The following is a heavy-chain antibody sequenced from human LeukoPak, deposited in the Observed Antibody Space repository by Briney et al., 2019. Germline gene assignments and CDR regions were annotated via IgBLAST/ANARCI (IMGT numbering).Heavy chain of an antibody. CDR1: GFTLSSYA. D-gene: IGHD2-15*01. CDR3: AKAPVTTCRGAFCYPFDY. J-gene: IGHJ4*02. V-gene: IGHV3-23*01. Sequence: QPGGSLRLSCAASGFTLSSYAMSWVRQAPGKGLEWVPAISDTGNTYHADSVKGRFTISRDSSKNTLFLQMNRLRPEDAAVYYCAKAPVTTCRGAFCYPFDYWGLGTLVTVSS. CDR2: ISDTGNT.